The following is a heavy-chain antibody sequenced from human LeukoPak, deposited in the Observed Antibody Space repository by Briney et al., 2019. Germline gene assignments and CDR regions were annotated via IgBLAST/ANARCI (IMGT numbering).Heavy chain of an antibody. J-gene: IGHJ3*02. V-gene: IGHV4-59*12. CDR2: IFYSGGT. Sequence: SETLSLTCTVSGGSISSYYWSWIRQPPGKGLEWIGYIFYSGGTNYNPSLKSRVTISVDTSKNQFSLKLRSVTAADTAVYYCARDYVDFWSGYYASGAFDMWGQGTMVTVSS. D-gene: IGHD3-3*01. CDR1: GGSISSYY. CDR3: ARDYVDFWSGYYASGAFDM.